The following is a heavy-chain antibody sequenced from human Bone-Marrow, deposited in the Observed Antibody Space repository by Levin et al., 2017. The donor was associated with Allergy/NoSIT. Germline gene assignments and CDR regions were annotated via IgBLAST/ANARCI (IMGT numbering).Heavy chain of an antibody. D-gene: IGHD3-16*01. CDR3: ARDVRYGHFDY. J-gene: IGHJ4*02. CDR1: GFILSSHW. V-gene: IGHV3-7*04. CDR2: MKGDGSEK. Sequence: GGSLRLSCAASGFILSSHWMSWVRQAPGKGLEWVANMKGDGSEKYYADAVKGRFTISRDNAKMSLYLQMSNLRVEDTAVYYCARDVRYGHFDYWGQGTLVTVSS.